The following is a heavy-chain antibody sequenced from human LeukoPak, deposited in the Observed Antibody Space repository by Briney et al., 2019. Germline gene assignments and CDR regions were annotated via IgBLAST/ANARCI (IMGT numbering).Heavy chain of an antibody. Sequence: GGSLRLSCAASGFTFSSYEMNWVRQAPGRGLEWVSYISSGSSTTYYADSVKGRFTISRDSAKNSLYLQMNSLRDEDTAVYYCARGRGLTLSYHYFDYWGQGTLVTVSS. CDR3: ARGRGLTLSYHYFDY. D-gene: IGHD3-10*01. CDR2: ISSGSSTT. J-gene: IGHJ4*02. CDR1: GFTFSSYE. V-gene: IGHV3-48*02.